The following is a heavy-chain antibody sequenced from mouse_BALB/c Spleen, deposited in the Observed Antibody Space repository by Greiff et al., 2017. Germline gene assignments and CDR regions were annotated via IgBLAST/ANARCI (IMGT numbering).Heavy chain of an antibody. Sequence: DVQLVESGGGLVKPGGSLKLSCAASGFTFSDYYMYWVRQTPEKRLEWVATISDGGSYTYYPDSVKGRITISRDNAKNNLYLQMSSLKSEDTAMYYGAREEGGSSPFAYWGQGTLVTVSA. D-gene: IGHD1-1*01. CDR1: GFTFSDYY. CDR3: AREEGGSSPFAY. CDR2: ISDGGSYT. J-gene: IGHJ3*01. V-gene: IGHV5-4*02.